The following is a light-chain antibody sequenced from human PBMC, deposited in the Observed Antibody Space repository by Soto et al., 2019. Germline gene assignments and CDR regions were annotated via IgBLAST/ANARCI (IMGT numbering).Light chain of an antibody. J-gene: IGKJ2*01. CDR2: AAS. CDR3: QQSYSPPHT. CDR1: QSISNY. Sequence: DIQMTQSPSSLSASVGDRVTITCRASQSISNYLNWYQQKPGKAPNLLISAASSLQSVAPSRVNGSESGTDFTLTISSLQPEDFASYYCQQSYSPPHTFGQGTKLEIK. V-gene: IGKV1-39*01.